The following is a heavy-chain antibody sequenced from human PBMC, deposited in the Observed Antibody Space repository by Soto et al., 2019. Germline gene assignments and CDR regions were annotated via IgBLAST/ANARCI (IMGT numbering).Heavy chain of an antibody. CDR3: ARVKMSYDILTGYLRYYYYYGMDV. D-gene: IGHD3-9*01. V-gene: IGHV3-7*05. J-gene: IGHJ6*02. CDR2: IKQDGSEK. CDR1: GFTFSSYW. Sequence: GGSLRLSCAASGFTFSSYWMSWVRQAPGKGLEWVANIKQDGSEKYYVDSVKGRFTISRDNAKNSLYLQMNSLRAEDTAVYYCARVKMSYDILTGYLRYYYYYGMDVWGQGTTVTVSS.